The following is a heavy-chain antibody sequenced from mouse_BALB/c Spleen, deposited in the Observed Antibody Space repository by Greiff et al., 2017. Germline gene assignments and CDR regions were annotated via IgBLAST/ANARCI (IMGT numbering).Heavy chain of an antibody. Sequence: DLVKPGASVKLSCKASGYTFTSYWINWIKQRPGQGLEWIGRIAPGSGSNYYNEMFKGKATLTVDTSSSTAYIQLSSLSSEDSAVYFGAREGAHYYGLYAMDYWGQGTSVTVSS. D-gene: IGHD1-2*01. V-gene: IGHV1S41*01. CDR2: IAPGSGSN. CDR3: AREGAHYYGLYAMDY. J-gene: IGHJ4*01. CDR1: GYTFTSYW.